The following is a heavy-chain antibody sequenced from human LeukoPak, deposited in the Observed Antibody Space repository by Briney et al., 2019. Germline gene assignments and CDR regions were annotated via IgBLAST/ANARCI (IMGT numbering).Heavy chain of an antibody. J-gene: IGHJ5*02. CDR1: GGTFSSYA. D-gene: IGHD1-14*01. Sequence: SVKVSCKASGGTFSSYAISRVRQAPGQRLEGMGGIIPIFGTANYTQKFQGRVTITTDESTSTAYMELSSLRSEDTAVYYCARDHASMQRYPNWFDPWGQGTLVTVSS. CDR2: IIPIFGTA. CDR3: ARDHASMQRYPNWFDP. V-gene: IGHV1-69*05.